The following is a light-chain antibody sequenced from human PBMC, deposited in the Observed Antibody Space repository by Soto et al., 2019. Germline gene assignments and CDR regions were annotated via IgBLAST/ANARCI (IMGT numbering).Light chain of an antibody. CDR3: SSYTSSSTYV. CDR2: DVS. CDR1: SSDVSGYNY. J-gene: IGLJ1*01. Sequence: QSVLTQPASVFGSPGQSITISCTGTSSDVSGYNYVSWYQQHPGKAPKLMIYDVSNRPSGVSNRFSGSKSGNTASLTISGLQAEDEADDYCSSYTSSSTYVFGTGTNV. V-gene: IGLV2-14*03.